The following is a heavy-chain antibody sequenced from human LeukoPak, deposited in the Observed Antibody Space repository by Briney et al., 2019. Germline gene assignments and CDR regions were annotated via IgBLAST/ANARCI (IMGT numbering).Heavy chain of an antibody. CDR1: GFPFSSYA. J-gene: IGHJ4*02. V-gene: IGHV3-23*01. CDR2: ISGSGGTT. Sequence: GGSLRLSCAASGFPFSSYAMSWVRQAPGKGLEWVSAISGSGGTTYFAGSVKGRFTISRDNSKNTLYLQMNTLRAEDTAVYYCAKGVYYYDSSAYYYTYYFDYWGQGTLVTVSS. CDR3: AKGVYYYDSSAYYYTYYFDY. D-gene: IGHD3-22*01.